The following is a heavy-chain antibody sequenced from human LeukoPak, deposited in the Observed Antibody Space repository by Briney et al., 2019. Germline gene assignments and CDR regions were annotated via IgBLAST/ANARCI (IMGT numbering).Heavy chain of an antibody. CDR1: GYTFTSYG. Sequence: ASVKVSCKASGYTFTSYGISWVRQAPGQGLEWMGWISAYNGNTNYAQKLQGRVTMTTDTSTSTAYMELRSLRSDDTAVYYCARDVGYDSSGYYLYFDYWGQGTLVTVSS. D-gene: IGHD3-22*01. CDR2: ISAYNGNT. V-gene: IGHV1-18*01. J-gene: IGHJ4*02. CDR3: ARDVGYDSSGYYLYFDY.